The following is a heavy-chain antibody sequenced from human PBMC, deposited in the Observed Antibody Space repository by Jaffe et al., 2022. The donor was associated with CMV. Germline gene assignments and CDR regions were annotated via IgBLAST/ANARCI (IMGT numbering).Heavy chain of an antibody. J-gene: IGHJ4*02. CDR1: GFSLSTTGVG. CDR2: IYWDDDK. CDR3: ARQTTATTPGY. D-gene: IGHD4-17*01. V-gene: IGHV2-5*02. Sequence: QITLKESGPTLVKPTQTLTLTCTFSGFSLSTTGVGMGWFRQPPGKALEWLALIYWDDDKRYKASLETRLTITKDKSRNQVVLTMTNMDPTDTATYFCARQTTATTPGYWGQGTLVTVSS.